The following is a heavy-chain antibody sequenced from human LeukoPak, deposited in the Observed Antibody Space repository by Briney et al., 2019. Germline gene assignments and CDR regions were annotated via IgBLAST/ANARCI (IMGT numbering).Heavy chain of an antibody. CDR3: ARVGSPYYSYGMDV. Sequence: GGSLRLSCAASGVTVSSNYMSWVRQAPGKGLEWVSVIYSGGSTYYAASVKGRFTISRDNSKNPLYLQMNSLRAADTAVYYCARVGSPYYSYGMDVWGQGTTVTVSS. J-gene: IGHJ6*02. D-gene: IGHD5-12*01. CDR2: IYSGGST. V-gene: IGHV3-53*01. CDR1: GVTVSSNY.